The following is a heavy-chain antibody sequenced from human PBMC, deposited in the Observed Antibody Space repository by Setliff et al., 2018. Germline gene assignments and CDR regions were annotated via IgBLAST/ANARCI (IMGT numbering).Heavy chain of an antibody. CDR3: ARSFSRREKFLLDY. CDR2: ITHSGST. V-gene: IGHV4-34*01. J-gene: IGHJ4*02. CDR1: GGSFSGYY. Sequence: SETLSLTCAVYGGSFSGYYWSWIRQPPGKRLEWIGEITHSGSTNYNPSLKSRVTISMDTSKNQFSLKVSSVTAADTAAYYCARSFSRREKFLLDYWGQGALVTVSS.